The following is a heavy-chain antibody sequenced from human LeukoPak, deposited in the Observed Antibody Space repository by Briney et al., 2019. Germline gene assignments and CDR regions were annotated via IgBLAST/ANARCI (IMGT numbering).Heavy chain of an antibody. CDR3: AREGGRDIVVVPAAVSSWFDP. CDR1: GFTFSSYA. D-gene: IGHD2-2*01. V-gene: IGHV3-7*01. CDR2: IKQDGSEK. J-gene: IGHJ5*02. Sequence: GGSLRLSCVASGFTFSSYAMTWVRQAPGKGLEWVANIKQDGSEKYYVDSVKGRFTISRDNAKNSLYLQMNSLRAEDTAVYYCAREGGRDIVVVPAAVSSWFDPWGQGTLVTVSS.